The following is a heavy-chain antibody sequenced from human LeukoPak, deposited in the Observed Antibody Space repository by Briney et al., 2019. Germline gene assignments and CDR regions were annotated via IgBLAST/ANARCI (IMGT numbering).Heavy chain of an antibody. Sequence: ASVKASCKASGYTFTGYYMHWVRQAPGQGLEWMGWINPNSGGTNYAQKFQGRVTMTRDTSISTAYMELSRLRSDDTAVYYCARGTSSGSYYIDYWGQGTLVTVSS. D-gene: IGHD1-26*01. CDR1: GYTFTGYY. CDR2: INPNSGGT. V-gene: IGHV1-2*02. J-gene: IGHJ4*02. CDR3: ARGTSSGSYYIDY.